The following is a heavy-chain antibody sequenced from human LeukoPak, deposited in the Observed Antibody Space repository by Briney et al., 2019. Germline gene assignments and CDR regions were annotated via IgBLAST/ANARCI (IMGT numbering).Heavy chain of an antibody. Sequence: GGSLRLSCAASGFTFSSYGMSWVRQAPGKGLEWVSAISGSGGSTYYADSVKGRFTISRDNSKNTLYLQMNSLRAEDTAVYYCAKVFGAAGRDFYYYMDVWGKGTTVTISS. CDR1: GFTFSSYG. D-gene: IGHD6-13*01. J-gene: IGHJ6*03. CDR3: AKVFGAAGRDFYYYMDV. CDR2: ISGSGGST. V-gene: IGHV3-23*01.